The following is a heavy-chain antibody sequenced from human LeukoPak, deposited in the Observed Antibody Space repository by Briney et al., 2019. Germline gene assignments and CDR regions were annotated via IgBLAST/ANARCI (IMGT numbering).Heavy chain of an antibody. J-gene: IGHJ5*02. D-gene: IGHD3-22*01. V-gene: IGHV1-69*05. Sequence: SVTVSCKASGGTFSSYAISWVRQAPGQGLEWMGGIIPIFGTANYAQKFQGRVTITTDESTSTAYMELSSLRSEDTAVYYCARDLGYYDSSGYHIRNWFDPWGQGTLVTVSS. CDR3: ARDLGYYDSSGYHIRNWFDP. CDR1: GGTFSSYA. CDR2: IIPIFGTA.